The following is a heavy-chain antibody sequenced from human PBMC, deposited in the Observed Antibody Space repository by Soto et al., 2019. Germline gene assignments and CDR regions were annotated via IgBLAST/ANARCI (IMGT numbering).Heavy chain of an antibody. Sequence: QVQLVESGGGVVQPGRSLRLSCAASGFTFSSYGMHWVRQAPGKGLEWVAVIWDDGSNKYYADSVKGRFTISRDNSKNTLYQQMNSLRDEDTAVYYCARESGSYPYYYYGMDVWGQGPTVTVSS. V-gene: IGHV3-33*01. CDR3: ARESGSYPYYYYGMDV. CDR2: IWDDGSNK. J-gene: IGHJ6*02. CDR1: GFTFSSYG. D-gene: IGHD1-26*01.